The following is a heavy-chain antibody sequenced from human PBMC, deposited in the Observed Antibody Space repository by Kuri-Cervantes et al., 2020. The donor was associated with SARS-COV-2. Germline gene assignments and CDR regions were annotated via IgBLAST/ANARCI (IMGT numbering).Heavy chain of an antibody. CDR1: GITFSKYA. J-gene: IGHJ6*02. V-gene: IGHV3-30*18. CDR3: AKEISTTVHRYFYGMDV. Sequence: GESLKISCAASGITFSKYAVHWLRQAPGKGLEWVAIISFDGIDKYYGDSVKGLFTISRDNSKNTLYLQMNSLRAEDTAVYYCAKEISTTVHRYFYGMDVWGQGTTVTVSS. D-gene: IGHD2/OR15-2a*01. CDR2: ISFDGIDK.